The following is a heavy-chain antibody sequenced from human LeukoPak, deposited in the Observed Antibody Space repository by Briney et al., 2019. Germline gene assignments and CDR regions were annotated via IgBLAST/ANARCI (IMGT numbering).Heavy chain of an antibody. CDR1: GGSVSSGSYY. CDR2: IYYSGST. V-gene: IGHV4-61*01. Sequence: SETLSLTCTVSGGSVSSGSYYWSWIRQPPGKGLEWIGYIYYSGSTNYNPSLKSRVTISVDTSKNQFSLKLSPVTAADTAVYYCARGGWGNAFDIWGQGTMVTVSS. CDR3: ARGGWGNAFDI. D-gene: IGHD3-16*01. J-gene: IGHJ3*02.